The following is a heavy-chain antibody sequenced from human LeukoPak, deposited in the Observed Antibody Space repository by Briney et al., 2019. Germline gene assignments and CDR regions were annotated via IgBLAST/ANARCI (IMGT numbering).Heavy chain of an antibody. D-gene: IGHD3-22*01. Sequence: PSQTLSLTCTVSGGSISSGGYYWSWIRQHPGKGLEWIGYIYYSGSTYYNPSLKSRVTISVDTSKNQFSLKLSSVTAADTAVYYCARLDSSGYYPFDYWGQETLVTVSS. CDR2: IYYSGST. J-gene: IGHJ4*02. CDR1: GGSISSGGYY. V-gene: IGHV4-31*03. CDR3: ARLDSSGYYPFDY.